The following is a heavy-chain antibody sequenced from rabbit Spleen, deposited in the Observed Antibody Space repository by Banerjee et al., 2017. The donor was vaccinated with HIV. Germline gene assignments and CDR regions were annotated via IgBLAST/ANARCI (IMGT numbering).Heavy chain of an antibody. Sequence: QLKESGGGLVQPGGSLKLSCKASGFDFSGYYLSWVRQAPGKGLEWIGDIDPIFGIAVYASWVNGRFTISSHNAQNTLYLQLNSLTAADTATYFCVREVAGKFGLWGQGTLVTVS. J-gene: IGHJ3*01. V-gene: IGHV1S7*01. CDR1: GFDFSGYY. CDR3: VREVAGKFGL. D-gene: IGHD4-1*01. CDR2: IDPIFGIA.